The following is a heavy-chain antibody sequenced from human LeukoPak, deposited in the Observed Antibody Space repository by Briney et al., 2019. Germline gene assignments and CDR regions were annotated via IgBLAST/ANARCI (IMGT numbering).Heavy chain of an antibody. CDR1: GGSIISSSYY. V-gene: IGHV4-39*07. J-gene: IGHJ6*03. CDR3: ARVTESYGSGRRHNYYYYYMDV. Sequence: PSETLSLTCTVSGGSIISSSYYWGWIRQPPGKGLEWIGSIYYGGNTDYNPSLKSRVTISVETSKNQFSLKLSSVTAADTAVYYCARVTESYGSGRRHNYYYYYMDVWGKGTTVTISS. D-gene: IGHD3-10*01. CDR2: IYYGGNT.